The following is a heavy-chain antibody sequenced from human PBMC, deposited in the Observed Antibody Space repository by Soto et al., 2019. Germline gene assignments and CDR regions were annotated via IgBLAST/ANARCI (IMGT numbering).Heavy chain of an antibody. J-gene: IGHJ4*02. CDR1: GGSIRSSSYY. Sequence: SQTLPLTCTVFGGSIRSSSYYRVGIHQPPRKGLEWIGSIYYSGSTYYNPSLKSRVTISVDTSKNQFSLKLSSVTAADTAVYYCARHATYYDFWSGYFDFDYWGQGTLVTVSS. CDR2: IYYSGST. CDR3: ARHATYYDFWSGYFDFDY. D-gene: IGHD3-3*01. V-gene: IGHV4-39*01.